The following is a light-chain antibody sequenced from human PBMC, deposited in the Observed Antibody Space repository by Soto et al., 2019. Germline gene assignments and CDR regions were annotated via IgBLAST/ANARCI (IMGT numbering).Light chain of an antibody. CDR1: QNINNY. CDR2: EAS. J-gene: IGKJ5*01. CDR3: QQYENLHT. V-gene: IGKV1-33*01. Sequence: DLQMTQSPSSLSASVGDRVTITCQASQNINNYLNWYQQKPGRAPKLLIYEASNVEAGVPSRFRVSGSGTDFTFPSSRLQPEDIATYSSQQYENLHTFGQGTRLEIK.